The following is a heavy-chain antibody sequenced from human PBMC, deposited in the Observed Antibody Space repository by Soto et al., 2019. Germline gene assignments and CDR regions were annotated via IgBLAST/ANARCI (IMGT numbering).Heavy chain of an antibody. J-gene: IGHJ5*02. CDR3: ARAIVGSYHWFDP. CDR2: IWYDGSNK. V-gene: IGHV3-33*01. Sequence: PGGSLRLSCAASGSTFSSYGMHWVRQAPGKGLEWVAVIWYDGSNKYYADSVKGRFTISRDNSKNTLYLQMNSLRAEDTAVYYCARAIVGSYHWFDPWGQGTLVTVSS. D-gene: IGHD1-26*01. CDR1: GSTFSSYG.